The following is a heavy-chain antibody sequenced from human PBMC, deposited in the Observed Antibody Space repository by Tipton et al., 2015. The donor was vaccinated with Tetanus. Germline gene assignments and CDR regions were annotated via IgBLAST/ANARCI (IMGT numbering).Heavy chain of an antibody. CDR3: ARATNTGPAYNWFDP. J-gene: IGHJ5*02. CDR2: MYYSGTT. V-gene: IGHV4-30-2*01. D-gene: IGHD2-8*02. Sequence: TLSLTCAVSGGSISSGGYSWTWIRQPPGKGLQWIGYMYYSGTTHYNPSLKSRVTISIDRSKNQLSLKLTSVTAADTAVYYCARATNTGPAYNWFDPWGQGTLVTVSS. CDR1: GGSISSGGYS.